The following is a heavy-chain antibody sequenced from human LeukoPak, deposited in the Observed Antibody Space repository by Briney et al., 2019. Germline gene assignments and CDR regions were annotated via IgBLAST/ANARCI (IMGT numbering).Heavy chain of an antibody. CDR2: IIPIFGTA. J-gene: IGHJ6*02. D-gene: IGHD5-12*01. Sequence: SVTVSCKASGGTFSSYAISWVRQAPGQGLEWMGGIIPIFGTANYAQKFQGRVTITADESASTAYMELSSLRSEDTAVYYCARDDIVATIIKYYYGMDVWGQGTTVTVSS. CDR1: GGTFSSYA. V-gene: IGHV1-69*13. CDR3: ARDDIVATIIKYYYGMDV.